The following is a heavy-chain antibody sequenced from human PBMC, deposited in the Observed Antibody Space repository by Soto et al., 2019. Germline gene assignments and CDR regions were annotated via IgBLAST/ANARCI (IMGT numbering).Heavy chain of an antibody. CDR3: ARSTGSYSYYGLDV. Sequence: VASVKVSCKASGYTFTGYFLHWVRQAPGQGPEWMGCINPKNGDTYYAQRFQGRVTMTRDTYISTAYMDLNRLTSDDTAVYYCARSTGSYSYYGLDVWGKGTKVTV. CDR1: GYTFTGYF. J-gene: IGHJ6*04. CDR2: INPKNGDT. V-gene: IGHV1-2*02. D-gene: IGHD1-26*01.